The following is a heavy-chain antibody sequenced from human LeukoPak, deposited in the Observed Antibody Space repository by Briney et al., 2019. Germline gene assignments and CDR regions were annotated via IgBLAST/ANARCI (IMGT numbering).Heavy chain of an antibody. V-gene: IGHV1-18*01. CDR3: ARAGYCGDGGCRGGSAFDV. D-gene: IGHD2-15*01. Sequence: GASVKVSCKTSGHTFSNYDIYWVGQAPGQGLECMGWISGYTGDTKYAQILQGRFTVTTDTSTSTAYMELRSLTYDDTAVYYCARAGYCGDGGCRGGSAFDVWGQGTMVTVSS. J-gene: IGHJ3*01. CDR2: ISGYTGDT. CDR1: GHTFSNYD.